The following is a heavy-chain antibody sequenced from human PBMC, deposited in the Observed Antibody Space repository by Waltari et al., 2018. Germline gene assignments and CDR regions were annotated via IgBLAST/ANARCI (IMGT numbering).Heavy chain of an antibody. CDR3: ARGGGSLDY. CDR1: GFTFNTYW. CDR2: INSEGSLI. V-gene: IGHV3-74*01. D-gene: IGHD3-10*01. J-gene: IGHJ4*02. Sequence: EVQLVESGGGLVRPGGSLRLSCAASGFTFNTYWMHWVRQAPGKGLVWVARINSEGSLISYAASVKGRFTISRDNAKNTRYLQMNSLRAEDTAVYYCARGGGSLDYWGQGTQVTVSS.